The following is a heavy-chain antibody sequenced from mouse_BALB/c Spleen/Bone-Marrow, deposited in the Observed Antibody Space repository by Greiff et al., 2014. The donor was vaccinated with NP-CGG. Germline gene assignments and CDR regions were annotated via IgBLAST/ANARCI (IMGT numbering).Heavy chain of an antibody. Sequence: EVHLVESGPELVKPGASVKMSCKASGYTFTSYVIHWVKQKPGQGLEWIGYINPYNDGTKYNEKFKGKATLTSDKSSSTAYMELSSLTSEDSAVYYWARGGYYGTSLYWYFDVWGAGTTVTVSS. J-gene: IGHJ1*01. CDR2: INPYNDGT. CDR1: GYTFTSYV. V-gene: IGHV1-14*01. D-gene: IGHD1-1*01. CDR3: ARGGYYGTSLYWYFDV.